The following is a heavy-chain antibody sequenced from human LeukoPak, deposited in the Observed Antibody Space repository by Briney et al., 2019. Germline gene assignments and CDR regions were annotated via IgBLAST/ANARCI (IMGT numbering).Heavy chain of an antibody. CDR2: IYYSGST. Sequence: SETLSLTCTVSGGSISSSSYYWGWIRQPPGKGLEWIGSIYYSGSTYYNPSLKSRVTISVDTSKNQFSLKLSSVTAADTAVYYCARDPYYDILTGSVGSYYFDYWGQGTLVTVSS. CDR3: ARDPYYDILTGSVGSYYFDY. D-gene: IGHD3-9*01. CDR1: GGSISSSSYY. J-gene: IGHJ4*02. V-gene: IGHV4-39*07.